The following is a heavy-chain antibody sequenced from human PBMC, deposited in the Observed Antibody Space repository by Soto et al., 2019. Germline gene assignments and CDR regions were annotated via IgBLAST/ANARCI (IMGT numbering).Heavy chain of an antibody. CDR1: GFTFDDYG. Sequence: GGSLRLSCAASGFTFDDYGMSWVRQAPGKGLEWVSGINWNGGSTGYADSVKGRFTISRDNAKNSLYLQMNSLRAEDTALYYCARAVGLDYYYYGMDVWGQGTTVTVSS. J-gene: IGHJ6*02. CDR3: ARAVGLDYYYYGMDV. D-gene: IGHD6-19*01. V-gene: IGHV3-20*04. CDR2: INWNGGST.